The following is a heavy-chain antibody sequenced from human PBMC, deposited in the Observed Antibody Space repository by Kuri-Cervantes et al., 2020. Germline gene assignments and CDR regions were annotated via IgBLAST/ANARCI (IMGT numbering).Heavy chain of an antibody. Sequence: LSLTCAASGFAFSDYYMAWIRQAPGKGLDWVSSVGGTGTNTFYAESVKGRFTVSRDNAKNSLFLQMNSLRAEDTAVYYCAKSIGGRPGWGQGTLVTVSS. CDR3: AKSIGGRPG. J-gene: IGHJ4*02. D-gene: IGHD6-6*01. CDR2: VGGTGTNT. V-gene: IGHV3-11*01. CDR1: GFAFSDYY.